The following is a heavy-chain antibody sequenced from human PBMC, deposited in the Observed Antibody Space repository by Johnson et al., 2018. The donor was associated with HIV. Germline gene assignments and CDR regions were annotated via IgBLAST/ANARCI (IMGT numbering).Heavy chain of an antibody. J-gene: IGHJ3*02. V-gene: IGHV3-64*01. D-gene: IGHD3-3*01. CDR1: GFTFSSYA. CDR3: AKDHSRSIFGVVIDGFDI. Sequence: VQLVESGGGLVQPGGSLRLSCAASGFTFSSYAMHWVRQGPGKGLEYASGISSNGGSLYYANSVKGRFTISRDNSKNTLYLQMNSRRAEDTAVYYCAKDHSRSIFGVVIDGFDIWGKGQWSPSLQ. CDR2: ISSNGGSL.